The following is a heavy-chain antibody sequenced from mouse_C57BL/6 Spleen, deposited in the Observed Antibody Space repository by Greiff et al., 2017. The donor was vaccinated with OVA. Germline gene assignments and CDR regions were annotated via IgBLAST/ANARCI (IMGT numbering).Heavy chain of an antibody. D-gene: IGHD2-4*01. J-gene: IGHJ2*01. CDR3: ARNDDYLYFDY. CDR2: IYPGDGDT. CDR1: GYAFSSYW. Sequence: QVQLQQSGAELVKPGASVKISCKASGYAFSSYWMNWVKQRPGKGLEWIGQIYPGDGDTNYNGTFKGKATLTADKSSSTAYMQLSSLTSEDSAVYFCARNDDYLYFDYWGQGTTLTVSS. V-gene: IGHV1-80*01.